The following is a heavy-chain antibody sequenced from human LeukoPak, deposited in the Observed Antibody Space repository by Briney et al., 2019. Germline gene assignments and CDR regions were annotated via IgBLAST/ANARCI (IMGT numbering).Heavy chain of an antibody. CDR2: ISGSGGST. CDR3: AKSPAHVLLWFGEFDY. CDR1: GFTFSSYA. V-gene: IGHV3-23*01. D-gene: IGHD3-10*01. J-gene: IGHJ4*02. Sequence: PGGSLRLSCAASGFTFSSYAMSWVRQAPGKELEWVSAISGSGGSTYYADSVKGRFTISRDNSKNTLYLQMNSLRAEDTAVYYCAKSPAHVLLWFGEFDYWGQGTLVTVSS.